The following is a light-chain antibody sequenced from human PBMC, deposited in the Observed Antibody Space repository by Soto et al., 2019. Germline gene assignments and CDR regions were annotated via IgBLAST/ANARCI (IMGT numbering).Light chain of an antibody. CDR1: QSLLHSNGYNY. CDR2: LGS. J-gene: IGKJ4*01. CDR3: MQALQTPLT. Sequence: DIVMTQSPLSLPVTPGEPASISCRSSQSLLHSNGYNYLDWYLQKPGQSPQLLIYLGSNRASGVPDRFSGSGSGTDRALQISRVEAEDVGVYYCMQALQTPLTFGGGTKVEIK. V-gene: IGKV2-28*01.